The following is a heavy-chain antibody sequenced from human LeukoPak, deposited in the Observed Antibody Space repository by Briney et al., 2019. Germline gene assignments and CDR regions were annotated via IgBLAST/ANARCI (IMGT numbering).Heavy chain of an antibody. V-gene: IGHV3-30-3*01. CDR3: ARTYYYDSSGLIGX. CDR1: GFTFSSYA. Sequence: GGSLRLSCAASGFTFSSYAMHWVRQAPGKGLEWVAVISYDGSNKYYADSVKGRFTISRDNSKNTLYLQMNSLRAEDTAVYYCARTYYYDSSGLIGXXXQGTLVTVSS. D-gene: IGHD3-22*01. J-gene: IGHJ4*02. CDR2: ISYDGSNK.